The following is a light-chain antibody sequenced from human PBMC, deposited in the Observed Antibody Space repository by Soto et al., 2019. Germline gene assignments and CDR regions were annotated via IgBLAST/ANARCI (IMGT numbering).Light chain of an antibody. CDR3: AAWDGSLNGWV. CDR2: SNN. V-gene: IGLV1-44*01. Sequence: QPVLTQPPSASGTPGQRVAISCSGSSSNIGSNAVNWYQQFPGTAPKVLIYSNNQRPSGVPDRFSGSKSGTSASLAISGLQSEDEADYYCAAWDGSLNGWVFGGGTKLTVL. CDR1: SSNIGSNA. J-gene: IGLJ3*02.